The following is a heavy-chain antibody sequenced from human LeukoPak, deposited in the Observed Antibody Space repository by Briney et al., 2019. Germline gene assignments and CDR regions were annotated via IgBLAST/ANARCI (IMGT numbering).Heavy chain of an antibody. CDR1: GFTFSSYG. V-gene: IGHV3-30*02. J-gene: IGHJ4*02. D-gene: IGHD5-24*01. Sequence: GGSLRLSCAVSGFTFSSYGMHWVRQAPGKGLEGVAFIQCDGSEKYYADSVKGRFTMSRDNSKNTLYLQMNSPRTEDTAVYYCVKDEARWLHHGFDYWGQGTLVTVSS. CDR3: VKDEARWLHHGFDY. CDR2: IQCDGSEK.